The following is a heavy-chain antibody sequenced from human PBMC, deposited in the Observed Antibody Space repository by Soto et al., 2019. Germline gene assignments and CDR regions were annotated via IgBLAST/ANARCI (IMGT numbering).Heavy chain of an antibody. J-gene: IGHJ3*02. Sequence: GASVKVSCKASGYTFTSYYMHWVRQAPGQGLEWMGIINPSGGSTSYAQKFQGRVTMTRDTSTSTVYMELSSLRSEDTAVYYCARDSQVLLPYDSSGYYAFDMCGQGTMVTVSS. V-gene: IGHV1-46*01. CDR3: ARDSQVLLPYDSSGYYAFDM. CDR2: INPSGGST. D-gene: IGHD3-22*01. CDR1: GYTFTSYY.